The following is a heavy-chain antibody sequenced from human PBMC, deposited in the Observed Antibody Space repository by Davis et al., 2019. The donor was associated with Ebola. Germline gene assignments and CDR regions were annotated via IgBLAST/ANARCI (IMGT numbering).Heavy chain of an antibody. Sequence: GESLKTSCAASGFTFSSYSMNWVRQAPGKGLEWVSYISSSSSNIYYADSVKGRFTISRDNAKNSLYLQMNSLRDEDTAVYYCARARYYDYIWGSYRPTAYFDYWGQGTLVTVSS. CDR1: GFTFSSYS. V-gene: IGHV3-48*02. J-gene: IGHJ4*02. CDR2: ISSSSSNI. D-gene: IGHD3-16*02. CDR3: ARARYYDYIWGSYRPTAYFDY.